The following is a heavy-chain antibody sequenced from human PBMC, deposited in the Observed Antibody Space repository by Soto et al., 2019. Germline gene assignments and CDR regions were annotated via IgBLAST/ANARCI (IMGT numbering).Heavy chain of an antibody. D-gene: IGHD3-10*01. CDR2: ISYDGSNK. CDR3: ARRKGVLLWFGESAMDV. Sequence: QVQLVESGGGVVQPGRSLRLSCAASGFTFGSDAMHWVRQAPGKGLEWVAVISYDGSNKDYADSVEGRFTISRDNSKNTLYLQMNSLRAEDTAVYYCARRKGVLLWFGESAMDVWGQGTTVTVSS. V-gene: IGHV3-30-3*01. J-gene: IGHJ6*02. CDR1: GFTFGSDA.